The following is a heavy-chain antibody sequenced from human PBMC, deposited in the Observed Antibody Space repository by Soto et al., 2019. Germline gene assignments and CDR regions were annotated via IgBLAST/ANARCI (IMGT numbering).Heavy chain of an antibody. D-gene: IGHD6-13*01. CDR1: GYTFTSYY. Sequence: DSVKVSCKASGYTFTSYYMHWVRQAPGQGLEWMGIINPSGGSTSYAQKFQGRVTMTRDTSTSTVYMELSSLRSEDTAVYYCAREDNDNCIADAWDDAFDIWGQGTMVTVS. J-gene: IGHJ3*02. CDR2: INPSGGST. V-gene: IGHV1-46*01. CDR3: AREDNDNCIADAWDDAFDI.